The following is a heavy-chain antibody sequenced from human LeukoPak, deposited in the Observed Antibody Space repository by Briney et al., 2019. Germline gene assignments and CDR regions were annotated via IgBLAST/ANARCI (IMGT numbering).Heavy chain of an antibody. V-gene: IGHV3-48*02. J-gene: IGHJ4*02. CDR2: ISSSSSTI. CDR1: GFTFRSYS. Sequence: PGGSLRLSCAASGFTFRSYSMNWVRQAPGKGLEWVSYISSSSSTIYYADSVKGRFTISRDNAKNSLYLQMNSLRDEDTAVYYCARDLPPGSSGWYLGYWGQGTLVTVSS. CDR3: ARDLPPGSSGWYLGY. D-gene: IGHD6-19*01.